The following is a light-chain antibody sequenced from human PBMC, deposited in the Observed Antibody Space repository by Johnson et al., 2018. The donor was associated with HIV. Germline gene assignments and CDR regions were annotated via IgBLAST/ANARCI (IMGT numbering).Light chain of an antibody. CDR1: SSNIGNNY. Sequence: QSVLTQPPSVSAAPGQKVTISCSGSSSNIGNNYVSWYQQTPGKAPKLLIYDNNKLPSAPPDRFSGSTSGTSATLGITRLRTGDEADYYCGTGDIRLSACGGFGPGTKVTVL. V-gene: IGLV1-51*01. CDR3: GTGDIRLSACGG. CDR2: DNN. J-gene: IGLJ1*01.